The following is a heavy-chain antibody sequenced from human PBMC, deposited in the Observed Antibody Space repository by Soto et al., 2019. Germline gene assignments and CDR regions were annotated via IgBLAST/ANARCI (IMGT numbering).Heavy chain of an antibody. V-gene: IGHV4-59*01. CDR1: GGSISSYY. D-gene: IGHD2-2*01. CDR2: IYYSGNT. Sequence: SETLSLTCTVSGGSISSYYWSWIRQPAGKGLEWIAYIYYSGNTNYNPSLKSRVTISLDTSKNQFSLNLNSVTAADTAVYYCATSQSAAMVFDPWGQGTLVTVSS. J-gene: IGHJ5*02. CDR3: ATSQSAAMVFDP.